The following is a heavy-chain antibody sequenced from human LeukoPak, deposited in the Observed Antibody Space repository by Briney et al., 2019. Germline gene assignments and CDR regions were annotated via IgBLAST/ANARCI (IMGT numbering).Heavy chain of an antibody. D-gene: IGHD1-26*01. Sequence: PGGSLRLSCAASGFTFSSYGMQWVRQAPGKGLEWVAVISYDGSNKYYADSVKGRFTISRDNPKNTLYLQMNSLSAEDTAVYYCATGGSSIDYWGQGTLVTVSS. V-gene: IGHV3-30*03. CDR3: ATGGSSIDY. CDR2: ISYDGSNK. J-gene: IGHJ4*02. CDR1: GFTFSSYG.